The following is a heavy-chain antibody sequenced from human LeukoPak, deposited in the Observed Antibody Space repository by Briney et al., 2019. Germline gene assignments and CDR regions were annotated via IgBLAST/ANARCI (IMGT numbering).Heavy chain of an antibody. J-gene: IGHJ6*03. CDR2: IIPIFGTA. Sequence: ASVKVSCKVSGYTLTEISMHWVRQAPGQGLEWMGGIIPIFGTANYAQKFQGRVTITADESTSTAYMELSSLRSEDTAVYYCARGVAGNRMDVWGKGTTVTVSS. D-gene: IGHD1-14*01. CDR3: ARGVAGNRMDV. V-gene: IGHV1-69*13. CDR1: GYTLTEIS.